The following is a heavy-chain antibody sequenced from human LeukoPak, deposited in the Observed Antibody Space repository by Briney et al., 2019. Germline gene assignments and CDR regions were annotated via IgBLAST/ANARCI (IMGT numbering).Heavy chain of an antibody. CDR3: ARTPSAFGESFDP. J-gene: IGHJ5*02. CDR1: GYTFTSYA. CDR2: INGGNGNN. Sequence: ASVKVSCKASGYTFTSYAMHWVRQAPGQRLEWMGWINGGNGNNKDSQKFQCRVTITRDTSASTVYMERSSLRSEDTAVYYCARTPSAFGESFDPWGQGTLVTVSS. V-gene: IGHV1-3*01. D-gene: IGHD3-10*01.